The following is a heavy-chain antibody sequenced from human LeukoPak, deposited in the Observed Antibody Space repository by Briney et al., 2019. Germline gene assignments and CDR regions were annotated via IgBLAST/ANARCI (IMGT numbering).Heavy chain of an antibody. D-gene: IGHD3-16*01. Sequence: PGGSLRLSCAASGFTFSSYWMSWVRQAPGKGLEWVANIKQDGSEKYYVDSVKGRFTISRDNAKNSLYLQMNSLRAEDTAVYYCGRSYHDDAWAAFDIWGQGTVVTTSS. CDR2: IKQDGSEK. CDR3: GRSYHDDAWAAFDI. J-gene: IGHJ3*02. V-gene: IGHV3-7*01. CDR1: GFTFSSYW.